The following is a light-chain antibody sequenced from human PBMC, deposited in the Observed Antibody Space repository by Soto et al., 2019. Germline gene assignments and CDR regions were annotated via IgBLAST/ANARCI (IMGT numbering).Light chain of an antibody. V-gene: IGLV2-8*01. J-gene: IGLJ1*01. CDR1: SSDVGGYNY. Sequence: QSALTQPASVSGSPGQSITISCTGTSSDVGGYNYVSWYQQHPGKAPKLMISEVSNRPSGVPDRFSGSKSGNTASLTVSGLQAEDEADYYCSSYAGSSNVFGTGTKLTVL. CDR3: SSYAGSSNV. CDR2: EVS.